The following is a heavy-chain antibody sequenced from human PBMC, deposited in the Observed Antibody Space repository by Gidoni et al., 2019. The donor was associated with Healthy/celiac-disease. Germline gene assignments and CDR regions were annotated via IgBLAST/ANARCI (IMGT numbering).Heavy chain of an antibody. CDR3: AKGGVGATRYFDY. D-gene: IGHD1-26*01. V-gene: IGHV3-23*01. CDR2: ISGSGGST. Sequence: EVQLLESGGGLVQPGGSLRLPCAASGFTFSSYAMSWVRQAPGKGLEWVSAISGSGGSTYYADSVKGRFTISRDNSKNTLYLQMNSLRAEDTAVYYCAKGGVGATRYFDYWGQGTLVTVSS. J-gene: IGHJ4*02. CDR1: GFTFSSYA.